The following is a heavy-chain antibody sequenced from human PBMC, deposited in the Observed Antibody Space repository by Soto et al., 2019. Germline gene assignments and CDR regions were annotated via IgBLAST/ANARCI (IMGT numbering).Heavy chain of an antibody. CDR1: GFTFSNNG. Sequence: QVHLVESGGGVVQPGRSLRLSCAASGFTFSNNGMHWVRQAPGKGLEWMGVISYEGSEKYYAGSVKGRFTISRDNSKNTLYPQRDTLRAQDTAIYYCAKDKGAAAGFDYWGQGILVTVSS. CDR3: AKDKGAAAGFDY. J-gene: IGHJ4*02. CDR2: ISYEGSEK. V-gene: IGHV3-30*18. D-gene: IGHD6-13*01.